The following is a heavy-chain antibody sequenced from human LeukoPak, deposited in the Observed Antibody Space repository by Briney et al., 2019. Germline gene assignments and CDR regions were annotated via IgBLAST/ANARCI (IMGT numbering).Heavy chain of an antibody. CDR2: IYTSGST. Sequence: SETLSLTCTVSGGSISSYYWSWIRQPPGKGLEWIGYIYTSGSTNYNPSLKSRVTISVDTSKNQFSLKLSSVTAADTAVYYCANLTIFPWFDPWGQGTLVTVSS. J-gene: IGHJ5*02. CDR1: GGSISSYY. V-gene: IGHV4-4*09. D-gene: IGHD3-3*01. CDR3: ANLTIFPWFDP.